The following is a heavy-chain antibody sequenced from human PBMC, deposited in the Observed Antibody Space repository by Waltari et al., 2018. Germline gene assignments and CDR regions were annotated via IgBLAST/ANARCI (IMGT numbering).Heavy chain of an antibody. CDR3: AKSSIAALDALDI. Sequence: QVQLVQSGAEVKKPGSSVKVSCKASGGTFSSYTISWVRQAPGQGLEWMGRIIPILGIANYAQKFQGRGTITAEKSTSTAYMELSSLRSEDTAVYYCAKSSIAALDALDIWGQGTMVTVSS. CDR2: IIPILGIA. D-gene: IGHD6-6*01. J-gene: IGHJ3*02. CDR1: GGTFSSYT. V-gene: IGHV1-69*02.